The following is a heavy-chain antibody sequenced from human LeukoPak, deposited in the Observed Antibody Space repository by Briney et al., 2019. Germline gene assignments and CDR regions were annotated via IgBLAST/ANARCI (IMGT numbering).Heavy chain of an antibody. CDR2: IKQDGSEK. D-gene: IGHD3-9*01. J-gene: IGHJ4*02. Sequence: GGSLRLSCAASRFTFSNYWMSWVRQAPGKGLEWVAKIKQDGSEKYYVDSVKGRFTISRDNAKNSLYLQMDSLGAEDTAVYYCVRDTITYDIFTGSPDYWGQGTLVIVSS. V-gene: IGHV3-7*01. CDR1: RFTFSNYW. CDR3: VRDTITYDIFTGSPDY.